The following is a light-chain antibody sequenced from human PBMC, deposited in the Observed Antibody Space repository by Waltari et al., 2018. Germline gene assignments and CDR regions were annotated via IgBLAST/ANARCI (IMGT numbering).Light chain of an antibody. CDR1: SGDSSYP. CDR3: QTWDTGTWV. J-gene: IGLJ3*02. CDR2: LNSYGSH. Sequence: QLVLTQSPSASASLGASVRLTCTLTSGDSSYPIAWHQQQPEKGPRYLMKLNSYGSHIKGDGIPDRFSGSSSGAERYLIISSLQSEDEADYYCQTWDTGTWVFGGGTKLTVL. V-gene: IGLV4-69*01.